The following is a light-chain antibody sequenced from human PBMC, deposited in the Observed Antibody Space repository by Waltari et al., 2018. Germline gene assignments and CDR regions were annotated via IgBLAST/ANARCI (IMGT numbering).Light chain of an antibody. CDR3: SSYTSTRTLV. CDR2: DVR. J-gene: IGLJ3*02. V-gene: IGLV2-14*03. CDR1: SSDVGGYNY. Sequence: QSALTQPASVSGSPGQSITVTCTGTSSDVGGYNYVSLYQQHPGKAPKLMIYDVRNRPSGVSNRFSGSKSGNTASLTISGLQAEDEADYYCSSYTSTRTLVFGGGTKLTVL.